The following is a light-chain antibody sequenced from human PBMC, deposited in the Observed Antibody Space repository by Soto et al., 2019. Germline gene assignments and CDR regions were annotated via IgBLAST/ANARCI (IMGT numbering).Light chain of an antibody. Sequence: QSALTQPTSASGTPGQRVTISCSGSRSNIGSNSVSWYQQLPGTPPKLLIYSNSQRPSGVPDRFSGSKSGTSASLAISGLHSDDEADHYCAAWDDSLKAFVFGTGTKVTVL. V-gene: IGLV1-44*01. J-gene: IGLJ1*01. CDR3: AAWDDSLKAFV. CDR1: RSNIGSNS. CDR2: SNS.